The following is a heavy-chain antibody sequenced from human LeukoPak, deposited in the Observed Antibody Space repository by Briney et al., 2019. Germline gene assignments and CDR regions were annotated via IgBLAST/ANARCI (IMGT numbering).Heavy chain of an antibody. V-gene: IGHV3-74*01. CDR1: GFTFSTYW. J-gene: IGHJ4*02. CDR2: ISGDGSST. D-gene: IGHD1-1*01. CDR3: ARGTDLFDY. Sequence: GGSLRLSCAASGFTFSTYWMHWVRQAPGKGLVGVSRISGDGSSTTYADSVKGRFTISRDNAKNMLYLQMNSLRDEDLAVYYCARGTDLFDYWGQGTLVTVSS.